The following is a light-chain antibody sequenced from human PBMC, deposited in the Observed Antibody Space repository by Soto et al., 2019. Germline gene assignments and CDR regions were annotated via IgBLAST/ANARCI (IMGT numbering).Light chain of an antibody. CDR3: GSYTISNTLVV. CDR1: SSDVGGYKY. J-gene: IGLJ2*01. Sequence: QSVLTQPASVSGPPGQSITISCTGTSSDVGGYKYVSWYQQHPGKAPKLIIYDVTNRPSGVSNRFSGSKSGNTASLTISGLQAEDEADYYCGSYTISNTLVVFGGGTKLTVL. V-gene: IGLV2-14*01. CDR2: DVT.